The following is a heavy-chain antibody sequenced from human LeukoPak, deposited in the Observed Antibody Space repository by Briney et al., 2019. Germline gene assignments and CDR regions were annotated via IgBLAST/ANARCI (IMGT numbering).Heavy chain of an antibody. CDR2: INHSGST. J-gene: IGHJ3*02. CDR3: ARAVATSWGSAFDI. D-gene: IGHD3-16*01. V-gene: IGHV4-34*01. CDR1: GGSISGYY. Sequence: SETLSLTCTVSGGSISGYYWSWIRQPPGKGLEWIGEINHSGSTNYNPSLKSRVTISVDTSKNQFSLKLSSVTAADTAVYYCARAVATSWGSAFDIWGQGTMVTVSS.